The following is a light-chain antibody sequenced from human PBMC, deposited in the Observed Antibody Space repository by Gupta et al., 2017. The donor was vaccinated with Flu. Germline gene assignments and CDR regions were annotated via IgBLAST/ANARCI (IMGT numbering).Light chain of an antibody. J-gene: IGLJ2*01. CDR1: KLGEKY. CDR2: QDI. V-gene: IGLV3-1*01. Sequence: SYELTQPPSVSVSPGQTASITCSGDKLGEKYACWYQQKPGQSPVVVIYQDIKRPSGIPERFSGSNSGNTATLTISGTQAMDEADYYCQAWDSSTASVVFGGGTKLTVL. CDR3: QAWDSSTASVV.